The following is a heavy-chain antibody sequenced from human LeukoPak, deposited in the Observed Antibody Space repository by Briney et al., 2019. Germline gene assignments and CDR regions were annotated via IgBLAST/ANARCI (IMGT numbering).Heavy chain of an antibody. D-gene: IGHD6-13*01. V-gene: IGHV5-51*01. J-gene: IGHJ5*02. CDR2: IYPGDSDT. Sequence: GESLKISCKGSGYSSTSYWIGWVRQMPGKGLEWMGIIYPGDSDTRYSPSFQGQVTISADKSISTAYLQWSSLKASDTAMYYCASHVEAAAGMEWSWFDPWGQGTLVTVSS. CDR1: GYSSTSYW. CDR3: ASHVEAAAGMEWSWFDP.